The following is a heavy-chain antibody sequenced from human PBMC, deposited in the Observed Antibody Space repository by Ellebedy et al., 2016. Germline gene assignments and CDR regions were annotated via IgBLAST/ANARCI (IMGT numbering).Heavy chain of an antibody. CDR2: ISSSAGIT. D-gene: IGHD1-1*01. CDR1: GFTLSDYY. CDR3: ARDATGFDY. V-gene: IGHV3-11*01. J-gene: IGHJ4*02. Sequence: GESLKISCAASGFTLSDYYMSWIRQAPGRGLEWISYISSSAGITYYADSVKGRFTISRDNAKNSLYLQMNSLRAEDTAVYYCARDATGFDYWGQGTLVTVSS.